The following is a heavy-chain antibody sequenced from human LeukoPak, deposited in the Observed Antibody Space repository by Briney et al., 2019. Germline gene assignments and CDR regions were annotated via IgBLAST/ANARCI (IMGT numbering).Heavy chain of an antibody. V-gene: IGHV3-48*03. CDR3: AKVWSYGYPRFPDY. J-gene: IGHJ4*02. CDR2: ISSSGSTI. Sequence: GGSLRLSCAASGFTFSSYEMNWVRQAPGKGLEWVSYISSSGSTIYYADSVKGRFTISRDNAKNSLYLQMNSLRAEDTAVYYCAKVWSYGYPRFPDYWGQGTLVTVSS. D-gene: IGHD5-18*01. CDR1: GFTFSSYE.